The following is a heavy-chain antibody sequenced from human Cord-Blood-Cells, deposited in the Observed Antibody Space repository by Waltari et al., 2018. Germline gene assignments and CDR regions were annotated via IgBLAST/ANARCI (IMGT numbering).Heavy chain of an antibody. CDR1: GGSIRSGGYY. J-gene: IGHJ3*02. V-gene: IGHV4-31*03. CDR2: IYYSGST. CDR3: SCGYYTGPAFDI. D-gene: IGHD3-3*01. Sequence: QVQLQESGPGLVKPSQTLSLTCTVSGGSIRSGGYYWRWLRQHPGKGLEWIGYIYYSGSTYYNPSLKSRVTIAVDTSKNQFSLKLSSVTAADTAVYYCSCGYYTGPAFDIWGQGTMVTVSS.